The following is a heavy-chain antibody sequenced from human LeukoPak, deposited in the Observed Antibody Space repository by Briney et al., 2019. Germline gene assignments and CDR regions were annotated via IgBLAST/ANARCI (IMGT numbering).Heavy chain of an antibody. Sequence: SETLSLTCAVYGGSFSGYYWSWIRQPPGKGLEWIGEINHSGSTNYNPSLKSRVTISVDTSKNQFSLKLSSVTAADTAVYYCARGRFVLRFLEWLSYFDYWGQGTLVTVSS. D-gene: IGHD3-3*01. J-gene: IGHJ4*02. CDR3: ARGRFVLRFLEWLSYFDY. V-gene: IGHV4-34*01. CDR2: INHSGST. CDR1: GGSFSGYY.